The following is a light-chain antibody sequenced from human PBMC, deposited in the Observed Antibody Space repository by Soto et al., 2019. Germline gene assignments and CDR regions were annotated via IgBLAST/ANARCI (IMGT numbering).Light chain of an antibody. CDR2: DVS. J-gene: IGLJ2*01. Sequence: QSVLTQPASVSGSPGQSITISCTGTSSDVDGYNYVSWYQHHPGKAPKLMIYDVSNRPSGVSNRFSGSKSGNTASLTISGLQAEDEADYYCSSYTSSSTYVVFGGGTKVTVL. V-gene: IGLV2-14*03. CDR3: SSYTSSSTYVV. CDR1: SSDVDGYNY.